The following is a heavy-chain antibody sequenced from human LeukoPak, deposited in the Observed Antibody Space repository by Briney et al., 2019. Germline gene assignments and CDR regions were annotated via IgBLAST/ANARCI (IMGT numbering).Heavy chain of an antibody. V-gene: IGHV6-1*01. Sequence: SQTLSLTCALSGDSVSSNSAAWNWIRQSPSRGLEWLGRTYYRSKWYNDYAVSVKSRMTINPDTSKNQFSLQLNSVTPEDTAVYYCARGNITIFGYYFDYWGQGTLVTVSS. CDR1: GDSVSSNSAA. J-gene: IGHJ4*02. CDR2: TYYRSKWYN. D-gene: IGHD3-3*01. CDR3: ARGNITIFGYYFDY.